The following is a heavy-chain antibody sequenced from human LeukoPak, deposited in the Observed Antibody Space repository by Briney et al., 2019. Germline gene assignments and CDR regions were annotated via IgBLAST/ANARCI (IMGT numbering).Heavy chain of an antibody. Sequence: SVKVSCKASGGTFSSYAISWVRQAPGQGLEWMGRIIPIFGTANYAQRFQGRVTITTDESTSTAYMELSSLSSEDTAVYYCARDQGEWLVANAFDIWGQGTMVTVSS. V-gene: IGHV1-69*05. D-gene: IGHD6-19*01. CDR1: GGTFSSYA. CDR2: IIPIFGTA. J-gene: IGHJ3*02. CDR3: ARDQGEWLVANAFDI.